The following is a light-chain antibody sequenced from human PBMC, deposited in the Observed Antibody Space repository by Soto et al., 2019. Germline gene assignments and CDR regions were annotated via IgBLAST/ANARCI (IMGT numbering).Light chain of an antibody. CDR3: AAWDDSLGGYV. J-gene: IGLJ1*01. CDR2: KNN. V-gene: IGLV1-47*01. Sequence: QSVLTQPPSASGAPGQRVTISCSGSMSNIGSRSVSWYQQLPRTAPKLLTYKNNQRPSGVPDRFSGSKSGTSASLAISGLRSEDEANYYCAAWDDSLGGYVFGSGTKLTVL. CDR1: MSNIGSRS.